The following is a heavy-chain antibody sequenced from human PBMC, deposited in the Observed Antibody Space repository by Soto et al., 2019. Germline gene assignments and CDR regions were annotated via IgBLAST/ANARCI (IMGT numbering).Heavy chain of an antibody. V-gene: IGHV1-2*04. CDR1: GYTFTGYY. CDR3: ARWVVVAAQQHSPGWFDP. CDR2: INPNSGGT. Sequence: QVQLVQSGAEVKKPGASVKVSCKASGYTFTGYYMHWVRQAPGQGLEWMGWINPNSGGTNYAQKFQGWVTMTRDTSISTAYMELRRLRSDDTAVYYCARWVVVAAQQHSPGWFDPWGQGTLVTVSS. D-gene: IGHD2-15*01. J-gene: IGHJ5*02.